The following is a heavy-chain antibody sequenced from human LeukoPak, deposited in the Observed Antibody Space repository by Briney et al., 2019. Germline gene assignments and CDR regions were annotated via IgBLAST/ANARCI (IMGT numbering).Heavy chain of an antibody. CDR2: ISSSSSYI. Sequence: GGSLRLSCAASGFTFSSYSMTWVRQAPGKGLEWVSSISSSSSYIYYADSVKGRFTISRDNAKNSLYLQMNSLRAEDTAVYYCASHYSNYNVGYYYYGMDVWGQGTTVTVSS. CDR3: ASHYSNYNVGYYYYGMDV. J-gene: IGHJ6*02. D-gene: IGHD4-4*01. V-gene: IGHV3-21*01. CDR1: GFTFSSYS.